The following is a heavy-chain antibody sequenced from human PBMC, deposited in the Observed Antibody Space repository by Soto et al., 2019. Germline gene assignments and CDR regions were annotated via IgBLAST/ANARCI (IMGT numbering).Heavy chain of an antibody. CDR2: IYYSGST. CDR1: GGSISNHY. V-gene: IGHV4-59*08. D-gene: IGHD5-12*01. CDR3: ARSHYSGYDLEYFDY. Sequence: SETLSLTCTVSGGSISNHYWSWIRQPPGKGLEWIGYIYYSGSTNYNPSLKSRVTISVDTSKNQFSLKLSSVTAADTAVYYCARSHYSGYDLEYFDYWGQGTLVTVSS. J-gene: IGHJ4*02.